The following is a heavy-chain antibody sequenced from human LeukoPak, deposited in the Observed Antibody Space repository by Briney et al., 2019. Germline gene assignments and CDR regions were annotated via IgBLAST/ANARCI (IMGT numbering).Heavy chain of an antibody. J-gene: IGHJ4*02. CDR2: IYYSGST. CDR1: GGSISSYY. V-gene: IGHV4-59*01. CDR3: ARGDPRYYFDY. Sequence: SETLSLTCTVSGGSISSYYWSWIRQPPGKGLEWIGYIYYSGSTNYNPSLKSRVTISVDTYKNQFSLKLSSVTAADTAVYYCARGDPRYYFDYWGQGTLVTVSS.